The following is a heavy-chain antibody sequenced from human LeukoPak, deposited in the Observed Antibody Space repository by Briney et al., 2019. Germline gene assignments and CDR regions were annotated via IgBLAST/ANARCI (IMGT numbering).Heavy chain of an antibody. CDR3: AKPPGGSYTWDY. Sequence: GGSLRLSCAASGFTFSHSWMMWVRQAPGKGLEWVANIKQDGTEKYYADSVKGRFTISRDNAQNSLYLQMNSLRVEDTAVYYCAKPPGGSYTWDYWGQGTLVTVSS. CDR2: IKQDGTEK. V-gene: IGHV3-7*01. D-gene: IGHD1-26*01. J-gene: IGHJ4*02. CDR1: GFTFSHSW.